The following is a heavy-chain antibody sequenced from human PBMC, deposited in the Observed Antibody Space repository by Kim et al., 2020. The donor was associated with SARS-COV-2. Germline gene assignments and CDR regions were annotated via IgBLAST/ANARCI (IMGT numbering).Heavy chain of an antibody. Sequence: GGSLRLSCAASGFTFSNYDMGWIRQAPGKGLEWVSYVTTLIGTIYYGNSVKGRFTSSRDNAKNLLYLQMNSLTAEDTAIYYCATALQGLRGSDFCTVGDWGQGTLVTVSS. D-gene: IGHD2-21*02. J-gene: IGHJ4*02. CDR3: ATALQGLRGSDFCTVGD. CDR1: GFTFSNYD. V-gene: IGHV3-11*04. CDR2: VTTLIGTI.